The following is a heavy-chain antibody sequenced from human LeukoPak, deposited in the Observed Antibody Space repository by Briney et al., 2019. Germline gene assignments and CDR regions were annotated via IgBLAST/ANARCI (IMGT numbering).Heavy chain of an antibody. V-gene: IGHV4-39*07. CDR3: AKSGGPYYYDSSGYSFDY. D-gene: IGHD3-22*01. CDR1: GGSIRSTNYY. J-gene: IGHJ4*02. CDR2: IYQTGST. Sequence: SETLSLTCTVSGGSIRSTNYYWAWIRQPPGKGLEWIGSIYQTGSTYYNPSLKSRVTMSVTTSKNQFSLKLSSVTAADTAVYYCAKSGGPYYYDSSGYSFDYWGQGTMFTVSS.